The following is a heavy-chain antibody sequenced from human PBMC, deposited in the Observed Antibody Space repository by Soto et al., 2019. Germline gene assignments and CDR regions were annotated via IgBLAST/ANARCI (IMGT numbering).Heavy chain of an antibody. Sequence: ASVKVSCKASGGTFSSYAISWVRQAPGQGLEWMGGIIPIFGTANYTQKFQGRVTITADESTSTAYMELSSLRSEDTAVYYCARVSYTIFGVVYYYGMDVWGQGTTVTVPS. CDR2: IIPIFGTA. V-gene: IGHV1-69*13. CDR3: ARVSYTIFGVVYYYGMDV. CDR1: GGTFSSYA. J-gene: IGHJ6*02. D-gene: IGHD3-3*01.